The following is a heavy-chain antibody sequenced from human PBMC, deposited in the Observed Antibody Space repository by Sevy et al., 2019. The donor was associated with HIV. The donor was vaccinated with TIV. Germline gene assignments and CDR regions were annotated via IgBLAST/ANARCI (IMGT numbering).Heavy chain of an antibody. CDR1: GFTFNTYA. CDR3: AKSLYDSTGYYPVLDY. D-gene: IGHD3-22*01. CDR2: ISNGGERT. Sequence: GGSLRLSCEASGFTFNTYAMNWVRQAPGKGLEWASGISNGGERTDYTDSVKGRVTISRDNFKNTLFLQLNSLRADDTAVYYCAKSLYDSTGYYPVLDYWGQGTPVTVSS. V-gene: IGHV3-23*01. J-gene: IGHJ4*02.